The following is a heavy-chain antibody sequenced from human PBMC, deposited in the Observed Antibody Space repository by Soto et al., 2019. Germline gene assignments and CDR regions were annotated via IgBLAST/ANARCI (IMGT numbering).Heavy chain of an antibody. J-gene: IGHJ6*02. V-gene: IGHV3-21*01. CDR3: ARDMETVTPYYYYGMDV. Sequence: EVQLVESGGGLVKPGGSLRLSCAASGFTFSSYSMNWVRQAPGKGLEWVSSISSSSSYIYYADSVKGRFTISRDNAKNXXYLQMNSLRAEDTAVYYCARDMETVTPYYYYGMDVWGQGTTVTVSS. D-gene: IGHD4-17*01. CDR2: ISSSSSYI. CDR1: GFTFSSYS.